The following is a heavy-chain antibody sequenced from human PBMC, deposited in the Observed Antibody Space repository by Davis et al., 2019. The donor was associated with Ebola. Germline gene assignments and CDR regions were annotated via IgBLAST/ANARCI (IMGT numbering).Heavy chain of an antibody. CDR1: GFTFSSYW. D-gene: IGHD2-8*01. V-gene: IGHV3-7*03. J-gene: IGHJ5*02. CDR3: ARTLNGVPFDT. CDR2: IKQDGSEK. Sequence: GGSLRLSCTASGFTFSSYWMSWVRQAPGKGLEWVANIKQDGSEKYYVDSVKGRFTISRDNGKNTVNLQMNSLRAEDTAMYYCARTLNGVPFDTWGQGTLVTVSS.